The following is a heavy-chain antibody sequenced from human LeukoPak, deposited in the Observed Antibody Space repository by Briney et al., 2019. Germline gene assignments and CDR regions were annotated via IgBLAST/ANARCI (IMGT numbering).Heavy chain of an antibody. J-gene: IGHJ4*02. CDR3: AATLRGIAAAGETNFDY. CDR1: GYTFTSYG. CDR2: ISAYNGNT. Sequence: ASVKVSCKASGYTFTSYGISWVRQAPGQGLEWMGWISAYNGNTNYAQKLQGRVTMTTDTSTSTAYMELRSLRSDDTAVYYCAATLRGIAAAGETNFDYWGQGTLVTVSS. D-gene: IGHD6-13*01. V-gene: IGHV1-18*01.